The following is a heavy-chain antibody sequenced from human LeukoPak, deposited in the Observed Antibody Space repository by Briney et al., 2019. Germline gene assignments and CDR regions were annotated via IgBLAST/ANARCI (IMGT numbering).Heavy chain of an antibody. V-gene: IGHV1-2*02. D-gene: IGHD3-22*01. CDR1: GYTFTGYY. Sequence: ASVKVSCKASGYTFTGYYMHWVRQAPGQGLEWMGWINPNSGGTNYAQKFQGRVTKTRDTSISTAYMELSRLRSDDTAVYYCARESYYDSSGYPDYWGQGTLVTVSS. CDR2: INPNSGGT. CDR3: ARESYYDSSGYPDY. J-gene: IGHJ4*02.